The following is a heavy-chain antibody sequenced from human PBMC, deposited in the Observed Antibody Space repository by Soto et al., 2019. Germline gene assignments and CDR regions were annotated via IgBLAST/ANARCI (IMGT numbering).Heavy chain of an antibody. D-gene: IGHD6-19*01. Sequence: QVQLQESGPGLVKPSETLSLTCTVSGGSISSYYWSWIRQPPGKGLEWIGYIYYSGSTNYNPSLKSRVTISVDTSKNQFSLKLSSVTAADTAVYYCARHGYSIGWYLRNYFDYWGQGTLVTVSS. J-gene: IGHJ4*02. CDR1: GGSISSYY. V-gene: IGHV4-59*08. CDR3: ARHGYSIGWYLRNYFDY. CDR2: IYYSGST.